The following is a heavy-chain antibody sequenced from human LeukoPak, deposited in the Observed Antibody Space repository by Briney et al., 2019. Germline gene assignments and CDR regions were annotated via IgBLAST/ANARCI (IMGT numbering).Heavy chain of an antibody. CDR3: AGGHIAVAGTGAFDI. Sequence: GGSLRLSCAASGFTFSSYSMNWVRQAPGKGLEWVSSISSSSSYIYYADSVKGRFTISRDNAKDSLYLQMNSLRAEDTAVYYCAGGHIAVAGTGAFDIWGQGTMVTVSS. CDR2: ISSSSSYI. D-gene: IGHD6-19*01. V-gene: IGHV3-21*01. J-gene: IGHJ3*02. CDR1: GFTFSSYS.